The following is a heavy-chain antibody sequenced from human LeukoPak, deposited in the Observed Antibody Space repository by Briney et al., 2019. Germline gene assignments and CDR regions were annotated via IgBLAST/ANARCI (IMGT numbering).Heavy chain of an antibody. CDR3: VMAPPGD. CDR2: ISSSSSYI. J-gene: IGHJ4*02. D-gene: IGHD2-21*01. CDR1: GFTFSSYS. V-gene: IGHV3-21*04. Sequence: PGGSLRLSCAASGFTFSSYSMNWVRQAPGKGLEWVSSISSSSSYIYYADSVKGRFTISRDISKNTVFLQMDNLSSDDTAVYYCVMAPPGDWGLGTLVTVSS.